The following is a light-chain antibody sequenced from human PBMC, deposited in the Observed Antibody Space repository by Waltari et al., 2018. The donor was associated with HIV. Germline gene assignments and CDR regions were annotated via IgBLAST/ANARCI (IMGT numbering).Light chain of an antibody. CDR3: SSYTSSSTYV. J-gene: IGLJ1*01. V-gene: IGLV2-14*01. Sequence: QSALTQPASVSGPPGQSITISCTGTTNDVGSSNCVSWHQQHPGQPPQLIIHDVSDRPAGSSNRFSGSKSGNTDSLTISGLQTEDEADYYCSSYTSSSTYVFGTGTRVTVL. CDR1: TNDVGSSNC. CDR2: DVS.